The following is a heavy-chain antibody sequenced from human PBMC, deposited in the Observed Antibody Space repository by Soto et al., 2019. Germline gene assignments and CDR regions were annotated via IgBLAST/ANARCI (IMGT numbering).Heavy chain of an antibody. CDR1: AGSLSSGDYY. Sequence: SETLSLTCTLAAGSLSSGDYYRRWFRQPPGKGLERIGYIYCTGSTYYNPSLKSRLSLSVDTSKNQFSLRLSSVTAADTAVYYCARERAAGGNSVYFDYWGQGILVTVSS. V-gene: IGHV4-30-4*01. CDR2: IYCTGST. CDR3: ARERAAGGNSVYFDY. D-gene: IGHD2-21*02. J-gene: IGHJ4*02.